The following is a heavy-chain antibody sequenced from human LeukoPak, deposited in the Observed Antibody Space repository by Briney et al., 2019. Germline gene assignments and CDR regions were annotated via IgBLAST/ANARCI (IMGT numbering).Heavy chain of an antibody. CDR2: IYYRGST. J-gene: IGHJ4*02. Sequence: SETLSLTCTVSGGSISNYYWSWIRQPPGKGLEWIGYIYYRGSTNYNPSLKSRVTISVDTSKSQFSLRLTSVTAADTAVYYCARVEYGGLDYWGQGTLVSVSS. CDR3: ARVEYGGLDY. CDR1: GGSISNYY. D-gene: IGHD4-23*01. V-gene: IGHV4-59*01.